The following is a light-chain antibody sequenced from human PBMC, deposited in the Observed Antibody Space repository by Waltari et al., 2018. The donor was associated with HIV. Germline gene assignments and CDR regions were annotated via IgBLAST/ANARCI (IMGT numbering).Light chain of an antibody. Sequence: QSVLPHLPSASATTGQKVTISGSGGPANIGANFVFWLQQCPGTAPKLLTYRDTRRRSGVPSRFSASKSGTSASRTISGLRSDEDAHYFCAVLDDTLGGGVFGGETKLTVL. CDR2: RDT. CDR3: AVLDDTLGGGV. V-gene: IGLV1-47*01. CDR1: PANIGANF. J-gene: IGLJ3*02.